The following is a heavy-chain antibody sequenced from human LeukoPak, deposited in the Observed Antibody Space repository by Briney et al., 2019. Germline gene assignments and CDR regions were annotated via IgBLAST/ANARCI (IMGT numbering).Heavy chain of an antibody. D-gene: IGHD6-19*01. CDR3: ARGSSSGWPNYYYGMDV. V-gene: IGHV3-30*04. CDR2: ISYDGSNK. CDR1: GFTFSSYA. J-gene: IGHJ6*02. Sequence: QPGGSLRLSCAASGFTFSSYAMHWVRQAPGKGLEWVAVISYDGSNKYYADSVKGRFTFSRDNSKNTLYLQMNSLRAEDTAVYYCARGSSSGWPNYYYGMDVWGQGTTVTVSS.